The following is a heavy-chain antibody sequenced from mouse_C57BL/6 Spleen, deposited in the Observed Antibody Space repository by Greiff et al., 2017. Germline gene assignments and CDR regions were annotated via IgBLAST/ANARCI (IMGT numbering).Heavy chain of an antibody. CDR2: IYPRSGNT. V-gene: IGHV1-81*01. D-gene: IGHD1-1*01. CDR1: GYTFTSYG. Sequence: QVQLQQSGAELARPGASVKLSCKASGYTFTSYGISWVKQRTGQGLEWIGEIYPRSGNTYYNEKFKGKATLTADKSSSTAYMEIRSLTSEDSAVYFCSRSHYYGSSPYYFDYWGQGTTLTVSS. J-gene: IGHJ2*01. CDR3: SRSHYYGSSPYYFDY.